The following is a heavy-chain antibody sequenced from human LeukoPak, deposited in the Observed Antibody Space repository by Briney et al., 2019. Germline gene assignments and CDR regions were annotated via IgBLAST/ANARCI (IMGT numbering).Heavy chain of an antibody. CDR2: ISGSGVST. CDR3: AKDLYYDILTDYPSFDY. J-gene: IGHJ4*02. CDR1: GFTFSTYT. D-gene: IGHD3-9*01. Sequence: PGGSLRLSCAASGFTFSTYTMCWVRQAPGTGLEWVSAISGSGVSTYYADYLMARVTISRDNSNNTLYLQMNSLRAEDTAVYYCAKDLYYDILTDYPSFDYWGQGTLVTVSS. V-gene: IGHV3-23*01.